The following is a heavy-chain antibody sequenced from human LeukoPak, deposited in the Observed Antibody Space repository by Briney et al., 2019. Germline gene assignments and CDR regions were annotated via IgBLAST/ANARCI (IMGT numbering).Heavy chain of an antibody. J-gene: IGHJ4*02. Sequence: GGSLRLSCAASGFKFSSYSMKWVRQAPGKGLEWVSFISSSSSYIYYADSLKGRFTISRDNAKNSLYLQMNSLRAEDTAFYYCAINGGGDSGYGNFDYWGQGTLVTVFS. CDR1: GFKFSSYS. D-gene: IGHD5-12*01. V-gene: IGHV3-21*04. CDR3: AINGGGDSGYGNFDY. CDR2: ISSSSSYI.